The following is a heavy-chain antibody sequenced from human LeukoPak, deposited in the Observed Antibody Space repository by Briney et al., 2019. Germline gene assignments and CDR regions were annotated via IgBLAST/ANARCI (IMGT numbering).Heavy chain of an antibody. CDR2: IYHSGST. Sequence: PSETLSLTCTVSGGSISSGGYYWSWIRQPPGKGLEWIGYIYHSGSTYYNPSLKSRVTISVDTSKNQFSLKLSSVTAADTAVYYCARDLGVVGQGDFDYWGQGTLVTVSS. J-gene: IGHJ4*02. D-gene: IGHD2-21*01. CDR3: ARDLGVVGQGDFDY. V-gene: IGHV4-30-2*01. CDR1: GGSISSGGYY.